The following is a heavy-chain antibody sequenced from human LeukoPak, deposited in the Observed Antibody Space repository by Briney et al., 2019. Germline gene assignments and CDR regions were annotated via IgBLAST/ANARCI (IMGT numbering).Heavy chain of an antibody. D-gene: IGHD3-3*01. CDR1: GFTFSSYA. V-gene: IGHV3-30-3*02. J-gene: IGHJ4*02. Sequence: GGSLRLSCAASGFTFSSYAMHWVRQAPGKGLEWVAVISYDGSNKYYADSVKGRFTISRDNSKNTLYLQMNSLRAEDTAVYYCAKTISQYYDFWSGYYSPFDYWGQGILVTVSS. CDR3: AKTISQYYDFWSGYYSPFDY. CDR2: ISYDGSNK.